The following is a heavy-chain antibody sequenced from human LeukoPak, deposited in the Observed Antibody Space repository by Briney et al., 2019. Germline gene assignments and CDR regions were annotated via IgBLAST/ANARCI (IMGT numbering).Heavy chain of an antibody. Sequence: PGGSLRLSCVVSGFIFSNHSMNWVRQAPGRGLEWVSSISSRGSYRFYADSVKGRFTISRDNASKSLSLQMTSLRGEDTAVYYCARDYRGARYYYDSSGYFPVDYWGQGTLVTVSS. J-gene: IGHJ4*02. CDR1: GFIFSNHS. CDR2: ISSRGSYR. D-gene: IGHD3-22*01. CDR3: ARDYRGARYYYDSSGYFPVDY. V-gene: IGHV3-21*01.